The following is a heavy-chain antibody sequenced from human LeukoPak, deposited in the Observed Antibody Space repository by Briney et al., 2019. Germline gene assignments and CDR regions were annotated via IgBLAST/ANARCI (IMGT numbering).Heavy chain of an antibody. J-gene: IGHJ4*02. Sequence: GGSLRLSCAASGFTFSGYTMNWVRQAPGKGLEWVSSISSTSSYIYYADSVKGRFTISRDNAKNSLYLQMNSLRAEDTAVYYCARDKLLGYGGFDYWGQGTLVTVSS. CDR3: ARDKLLGYGGFDY. CDR2: ISSTSSYI. V-gene: IGHV3-21*01. CDR1: GFTFSGYT. D-gene: IGHD4-23*01.